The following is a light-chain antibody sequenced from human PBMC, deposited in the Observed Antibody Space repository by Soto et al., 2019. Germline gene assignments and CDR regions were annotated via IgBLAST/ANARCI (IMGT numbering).Light chain of an antibody. Sequence: DIQMTQSPSTLSGSVGGRVTITCRASQTISSWLAWYQQKPGKAPKLLIYKASTLKSGVPSRFSGSGSGTEFTLTISSLQPDDFATYYCQQYNSYLYTFGQGTKVDIK. CDR2: KAS. V-gene: IGKV1-5*03. CDR1: QTISSW. J-gene: IGKJ2*01. CDR3: QQYNSYLYT.